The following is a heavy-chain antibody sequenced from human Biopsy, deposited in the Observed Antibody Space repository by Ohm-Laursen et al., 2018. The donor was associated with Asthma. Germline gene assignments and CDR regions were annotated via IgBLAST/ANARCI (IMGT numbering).Heavy chain of an antibody. CDR2: INSVFGTT. J-gene: IGHJ4*02. V-gene: IGHV1-69*01. D-gene: IGHD2-2*01. CDR3: ARKAGSCISRTCYSLDF. Sequence: SSVKVSCNSLGGTFNTYVIGWVRQTPGQGLEWMGGINSVFGTTTYPQKFQDRVTITADDSTSTVYMELSSLRSEDTAVYYCARKAGSCISRTCYSLDFWGQGTLVTVSS. CDR1: GGTFNTYV.